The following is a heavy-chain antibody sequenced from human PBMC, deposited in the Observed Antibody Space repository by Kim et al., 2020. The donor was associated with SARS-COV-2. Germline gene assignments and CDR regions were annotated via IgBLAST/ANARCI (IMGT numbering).Heavy chain of an antibody. CDR1: GGSISSSSYY. Sequence: SETLSLTCTVSGGSISSSSYYWVWIRQPPGKGLEWIGSIYYSGSTYYNPSLKSRVTISVDTSKNQFSLKLSSVTAADTAVYYCARVCAGSGVSYYYYYYGMDVWGQGTTVTVSS. CDR2: IYYSGST. D-gene: IGHD2-15*01. CDR3: ARVCAGSGVSYYYYYYGMDV. V-gene: IGHV4-39*01. J-gene: IGHJ6*02.